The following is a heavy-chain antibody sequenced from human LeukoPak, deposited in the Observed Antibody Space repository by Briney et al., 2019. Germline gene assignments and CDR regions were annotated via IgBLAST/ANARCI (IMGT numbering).Heavy chain of an antibody. D-gene: IGHD3-22*01. V-gene: IGHV3-23*01. J-gene: IGHJ5*02. CDR3: AYYYNSGGFYYH. Sequence: GGSLRLSCAASGFTFSSYAMSWARQAPGKGLEWVSAISGSGGSTYYADSVKGRFTISRDNSKNTLYLQMNSLRAEDTAVYYCAYYYNSGGFYYHWGRGPLVTVSS. CDR2: ISGSGGST. CDR1: GFTFSSYA.